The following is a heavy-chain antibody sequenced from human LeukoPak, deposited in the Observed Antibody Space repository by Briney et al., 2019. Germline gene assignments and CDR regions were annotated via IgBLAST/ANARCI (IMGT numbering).Heavy chain of an antibody. J-gene: IGHJ4*02. V-gene: IGHV3-11*04. CDR3: ARADCSSSSCYEFDY. CDR1: GFTFSDYY. Sequence: GGSLRLSCAASGFTFSDYYKSWIRQAPGKGLEWVSYIRSSGSIKFYADSVRGRFTISRDNAKNSLYLQMNSLRAEDTAVYYCARADCSSSSCYEFDYWGQGTLVTVSS. D-gene: IGHD2-2*01. CDR2: IRSSGSIK.